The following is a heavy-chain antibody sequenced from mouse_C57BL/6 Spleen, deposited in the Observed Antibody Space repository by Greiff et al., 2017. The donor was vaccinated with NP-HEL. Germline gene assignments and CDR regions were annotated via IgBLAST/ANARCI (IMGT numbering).Heavy chain of an antibody. D-gene: IGHD1-1*01. V-gene: IGHV2-4*01. CDR1: GFSLTSYG. Sequence: QVQLKESGPGLVQPSQSLSITCTVSGFSLTSYGVHWVRQPPGKGLEWLGVIWSGGSTDYNAAFISRLSISKDNSKSQVVFKMNSLQADDTAIYYCAKNENYGSSYGYSDVWGTGTTVTVSS. CDR3: AKNENYGSSYGYSDV. J-gene: IGHJ1*03. CDR2: IWSGGST.